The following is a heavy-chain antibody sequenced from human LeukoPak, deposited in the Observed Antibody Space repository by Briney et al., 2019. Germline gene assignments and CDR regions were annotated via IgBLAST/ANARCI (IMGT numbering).Heavy chain of an antibody. CDR3: ASRDFYDSSGYYLYYFDY. V-gene: IGHV3-23*01. CDR2: ISGSGGNT. CDR1: GFNFSTYA. D-gene: IGHD3-22*01. Sequence: GGSLRLSCAASGFNFSTYAMTWVRQAPGKGLEWVSGISGSGGNTYYADSVKGRFTISRDNAKNSLYLQMNSLRAEDTAVYYCASRDFYDSSGYYLYYFDYWGQGTLVTVPS. J-gene: IGHJ4*02.